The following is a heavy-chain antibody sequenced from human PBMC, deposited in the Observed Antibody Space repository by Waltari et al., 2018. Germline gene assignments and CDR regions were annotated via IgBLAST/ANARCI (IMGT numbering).Heavy chain of an antibody. CDR3: AKGPATRTNWFDP. V-gene: IGHV3-23*01. CDR1: GFTFSSYD. D-gene: IGHD1-26*01. CDR2: AGVSGGKT. Sequence: EVQLLESGGGLEQPGGSLRLSCVASGFTFSSYDMSWVRQAPGKGREWVSVAGVSGGKTYYADSGKGRFTISRDDSKNTLYLQMNSLRVEDTAVYYWAKGPATRTNWFDPWGQGTLVTVSS. J-gene: IGHJ5*02.